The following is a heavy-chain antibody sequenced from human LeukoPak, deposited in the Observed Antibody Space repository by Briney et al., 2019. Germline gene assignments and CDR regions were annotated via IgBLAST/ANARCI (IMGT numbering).Heavy chain of an antibody. CDR1: GFTFRNYG. CDR2: IWYDESRK. Sequence: GGSLRLSCTTSGFTFRNYGMHWVRQAPGKGLEWVSVIWYDESRKYYADSVKGRFTISRDISKNTLYLQMNSLRAENTAFYYCARDDCSTTSCLAYWGQGTLATVSS. D-gene: IGHD2-2*01. J-gene: IGHJ4*02. V-gene: IGHV3-33*01. CDR3: ARDDCSTTSCLAY.